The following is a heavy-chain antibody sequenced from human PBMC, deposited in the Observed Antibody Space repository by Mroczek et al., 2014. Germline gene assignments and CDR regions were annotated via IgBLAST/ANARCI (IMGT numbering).Heavy chain of an antibody. D-gene: IGHD6-13*01. J-gene: IGHJ4*02. V-gene: IGHV1-8*01. CDR1: GYTFTSYD. CDR2: MNPNSGNT. CDR3: ARGGTIAAAGIDPFDY. Sequence: QVQLVESGAEVKKPGASVKVSCKASGYTFTSYDINWVRQATGQGLEWMGWMNPNSGNTGYAQKFQGRVTMTRNTSISTAYMELSSLRSEDTAVYYCARGGTIAAAGIDPFDYVGPGNPWSTVSS.